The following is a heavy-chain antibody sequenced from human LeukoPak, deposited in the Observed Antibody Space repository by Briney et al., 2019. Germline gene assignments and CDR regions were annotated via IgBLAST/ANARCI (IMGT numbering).Heavy chain of an antibody. CDR2: ISYDGSNK. D-gene: IGHD2-15*01. Sequence: GRSLRLSCAASGLTFSSYAMHWVSQAPGKGLEWVAHISYDGSNKHYADSVKGRFTISRDNSKNTLYLQMNSLRAEDTALYYCARDFSGWFPRSIYDYWGQGTLVTVSS. CDR1: GLTFSSYA. J-gene: IGHJ4*02. V-gene: IGHV3-30*04. CDR3: ARDFSGWFPRSIYDY.